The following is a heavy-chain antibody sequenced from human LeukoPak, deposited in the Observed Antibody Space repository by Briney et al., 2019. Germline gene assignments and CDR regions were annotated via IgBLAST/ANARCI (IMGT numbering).Heavy chain of an antibody. Sequence: PGESLRLSCATSGFTFIDYAMSWVRQAPGKGLQWVGFIRSKAHGGTTECAASVKGRFTISRDDSKGIAYLQMNSLKTEDTAVYYCSRRRCSGGVCYFDYWGQGTLVTVSS. J-gene: IGHJ4*02. CDR2: IRSKAHGGTT. D-gene: IGHD2-15*01. CDR1: GFTFIDYA. CDR3: SRRRCSGGVCYFDY. V-gene: IGHV3-49*04.